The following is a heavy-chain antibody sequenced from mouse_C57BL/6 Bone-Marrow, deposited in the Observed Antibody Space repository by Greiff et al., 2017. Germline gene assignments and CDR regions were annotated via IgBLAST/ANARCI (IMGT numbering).Heavy chain of an antibody. J-gene: IGHJ2*01. CDR2: IYPGDGDT. Sequence: QVQLQQSGPELVKPGASVKISCTASGYAFSSSWMNWVKQRPGKGLEWIGRIYPGDGDTKYNGKFKGKATLTADKSSSTAYMQLSRLTSEDSAVYFCATNWDGYWVQGTTLPVSS. CDR3: ATNWDGY. D-gene: IGHD4-1*01. CDR1: GYAFSSSW. V-gene: IGHV1-82*01.